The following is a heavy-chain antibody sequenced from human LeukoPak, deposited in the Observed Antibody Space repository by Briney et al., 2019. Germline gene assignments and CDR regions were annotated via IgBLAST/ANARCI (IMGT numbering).Heavy chain of an antibody. Sequence: EGSLRLSCAASGFTFSSYEMNWVRQAPGKELEWVSYISSSGSTIYYADSVKGRFTISRDNAKNSLYLQMNSLRAEDTAVYYCARDGPPAGTLDYGSGSIPYYYGMDVWGQGTTVTVSS. J-gene: IGHJ6*02. CDR1: GFTFSSYE. V-gene: IGHV3-48*03. D-gene: IGHD3-10*01. CDR3: ARDGPPAGTLDYGSGSIPYYYGMDV. CDR2: ISSSGSTI.